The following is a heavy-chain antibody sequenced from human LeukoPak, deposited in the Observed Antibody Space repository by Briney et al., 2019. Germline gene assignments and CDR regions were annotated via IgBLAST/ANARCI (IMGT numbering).Heavy chain of an antibody. J-gene: IGHJ3*02. CDR2: MNPNSGNT. CDR1: GYTFTSYD. D-gene: IGHD3-22*01. V-gene: IGHV1-8*01. Sequence: GASVKVSCKASGYTFTSYDINWLRQATGQGLEWMGWMNPNSGNTGYAQKFQGRVTMTRNTSISTAYMELSSLRSEDTAVYYCARAVIVVPHDAFDIWGQGTMVTVSS. CDR3: ARAVIVVPHDAFDI.